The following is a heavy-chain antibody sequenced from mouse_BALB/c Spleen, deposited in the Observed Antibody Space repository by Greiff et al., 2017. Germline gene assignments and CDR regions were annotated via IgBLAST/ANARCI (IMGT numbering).Heavy chain of an antibody. CDR3: ARSSITTASGWYFDV. Sequence: QVQLKQSGAELARPGASVKLSCKASGCTFTSYWMQWVKQRPGQGLEWIGAIYPGDGDTRYTQKFKGKATLTADKSSSTAYMQLSSLASEDSAVYYCARSSITTASGWYFDVWGAGTTVTVSS. V-gene: IGHV1-87*01. J-gene: IGHJ1*01. CDR1: GCTFTSYW. CDR2: IYPGDGDT. D-gene: IGHD1-2*01.